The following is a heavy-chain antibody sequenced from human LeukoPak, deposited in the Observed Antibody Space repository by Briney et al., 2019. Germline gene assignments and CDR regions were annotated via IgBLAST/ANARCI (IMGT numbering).Heavy chain of an antibody. V-gene: IGHV3-30*02. J-gene: IGHJ4*02. Sequence: GGSLRLSCAVSGFTFSSSGMHWVRQAPGRGLEWVAFIRTDEDYADSVKGRFTISRDNSKNTLYLQMNSLRAEDTAVYYCASPLDILTGYYMGDDYWGQGTLVTVSS. D-gene: IGHD3-9*01. CDR1: GFTFSSSG. CDR2: IRTDE. CDR3: ASPLDILTGYYMGDDY.